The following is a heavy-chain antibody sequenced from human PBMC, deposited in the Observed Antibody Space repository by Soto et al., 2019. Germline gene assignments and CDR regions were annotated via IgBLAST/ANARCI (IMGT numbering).Heavy chain of an antibody. V-gene: IGHV4-39*01. CDR2: IYYSGST. Sequence: PSETLSLTCTVSGGSISSSSYYWGWIRQPPGKGLEWIGSIYYSGSTYYNPSLKSRVTISVDTSKNQFSLKLSSVTAADTAVYYCAAKELVLRFLEWSQSRPINWFDPWGQGTLVTVSS. CDR1: GGSISSSSYY. D-gene: IGHD3-3*01. CDR3: AAKELVLRFLEWSQSRPINWFDP. J-gene: IGHJ5*02.